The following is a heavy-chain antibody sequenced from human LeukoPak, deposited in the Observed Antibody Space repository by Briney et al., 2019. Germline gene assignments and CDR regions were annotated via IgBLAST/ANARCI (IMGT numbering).Heavy chain of an antibody. D-gene: IGHD7-27*01. CDR3: ARETPGAGHFDY. CDR1: GGSFSGYY. V-gene: IGHV4-59*01. Sequence: SETLSLTCAVYGGSFSGYYWMWIRQPPGKGLEWIGYIYYSGGTRYNPSLKSRVTMLVDTSKNQFSLKLTAVTAADTAVYYCARETPGAGHFDYWGQGSLVTVSS. CDR2: IYYSGGT. J-gene: IGHJ4*02.